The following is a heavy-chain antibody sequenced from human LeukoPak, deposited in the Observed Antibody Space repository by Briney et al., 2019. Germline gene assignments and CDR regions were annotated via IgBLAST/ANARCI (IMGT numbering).Heavy chain of an antibody. J-gene: IGHJ4*02. CDR2: ISSSSSYI. V-gene: IGHV3-21*01. CDR1: GFTFSSYS. Sequence: PGGSLRLSCATSGFTFSSYSMNWVRQAPGKGLEWVSSISSSSSYIYYADSVKGRFTISRDNAKNSLYLQMNSLRAEDTAVYYCARGSLTDCSGGRCFSGYFGSWGQGSLVTVSS. CDR3: ARGSLTDCSGGRCFSGYFGS. D-gene: IGHD2-15*01.